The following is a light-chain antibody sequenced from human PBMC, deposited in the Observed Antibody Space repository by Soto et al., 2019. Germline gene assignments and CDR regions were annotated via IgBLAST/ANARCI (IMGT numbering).Light chain of an antibody. Sequence: EIVMTQSPATLSVSPGERATLSCRASQSVSSNLAWYQQKPGQAPRLLIFGASTRATGIPARFSGSGSGTEYTLTISSLQSEDFAGYYCQQYNTWPTITFGPGTRLDIK. CDR1: QSVSSN. CDR3: QQYNTWPTIT. J-gene: IGKJ5*01. CDR2: GAS. V-gene: IGKV3-15*01.